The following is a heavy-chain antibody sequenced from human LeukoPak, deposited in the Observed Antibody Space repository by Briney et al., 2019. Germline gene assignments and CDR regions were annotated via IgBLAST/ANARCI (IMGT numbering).Heavy chain of an antibody. V-gene: IGHV1-2*02. J-gene: IGHJ4*02. CDR3: ARVAYDSSGYYLYNLFDY. CDR1: GYTFTGYF. Sequence: ASVKVSCKASGYTFTGYFMHWVRQAPGQGLEWMGWINPNSGAPNYAQQFQGRVTMTRDTSNSTAYMELSRLTSDDTAVYYCARVAYDSSGYYLYNLFDYWGQGSLVTVSS. D-gene: IGHD3-22*01. CDR2: INPNSGAP.